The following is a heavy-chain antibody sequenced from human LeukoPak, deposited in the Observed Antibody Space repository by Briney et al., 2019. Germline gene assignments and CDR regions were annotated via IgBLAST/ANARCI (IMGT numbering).Heavy chain of an antibody. CDR3: ARGRSSGWSMYNWFDP. CDR1: GGSISSSSYY. Sequence: SETLSLTCTVSGGSISSSSYYWGWIRQPPGKGLEWIGSIYYSGSTYYNPSLKSRVTISVDTSKNQFSLKLSSVTAADTAVYYCARGRSSGWSMYNWFDPWGQGTLVTVSS. J-gene: IGHJ5*02. V-gene: IGHV4-39*07. CDR2: IYYSGST. D-gene: IGHD6-19*01.